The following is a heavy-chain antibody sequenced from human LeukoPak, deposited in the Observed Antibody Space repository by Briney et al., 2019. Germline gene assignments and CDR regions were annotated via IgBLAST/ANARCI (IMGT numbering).Heavy chain of an antibody. CDR3: ARKIDYSNLYYFDY. CDR1: GGSISSGRYY. J-gene: IGHJ4*02. Sequence: SETLSPTCTVSGGSISSGRYYWGWIRQPPGTGLEWIGYIYYSGSTYYNPSLKSRVTISVDTSKNQFSLKLSSVTAADTAVYYCARKIDYSNLYYFDYWGQGTLVTVSS. D-gene: IGHD4-4*01. CDR2: IYYSGST. V-gene: IGHV4-30-4*08.